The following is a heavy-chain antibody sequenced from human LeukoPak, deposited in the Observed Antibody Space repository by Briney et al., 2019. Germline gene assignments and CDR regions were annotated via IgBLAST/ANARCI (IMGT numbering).Heavy chain of an antibody. V-gene: IGHV3-33*06. D-gene: IGHD3-10*01. Sequence: PGGSLRLSCAASGFTFSSYGMHWVRQAPGKGLEWVAVIWYDGSNKYYADSVKGRFTISRDNSKNTLYLQMNSLRAEDTAVYYCAKYYVSGSSAWFDPWGQGTLVTVSS. CDR3: AKYYVSGSSAWFDP. J-gene: IGHJ5*02. CDR2: IWYDGSNK. CDR1: GFTFSSYG.